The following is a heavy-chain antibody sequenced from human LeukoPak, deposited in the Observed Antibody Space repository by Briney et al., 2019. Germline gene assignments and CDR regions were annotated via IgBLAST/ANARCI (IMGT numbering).Heavy chain of an antibody. CDR1: GGSICSHY. CDR3: ARAVGDYGDYSDY. CDR2: IYYSGST. Sequence: SETLSLTCTVSGGSICSHYWSWIRQPPGKGLEWIGYIYYSGSTNYNPSLKSRVTISVDTSKNQFSLKLSSVTAADTAVYYCARAVGDYGDYSDYWGQGTLVTVSS. D-gene: IGHD3-16*01. V-gene: IGHV4-59*11. J-gene: IGHJ4*02.